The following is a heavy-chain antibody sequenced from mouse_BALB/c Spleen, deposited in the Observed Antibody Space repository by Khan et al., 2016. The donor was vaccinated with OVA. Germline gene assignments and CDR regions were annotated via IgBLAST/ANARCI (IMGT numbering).Heavy chain of an antibody. Sequence: QVQLQQSGAELVKPGASVKLSCKASGYMFSSYYMYWVKQRPGQGLEWIGEINPNNGGTNLNEKFKSKATLTVHKSSSTAYMQLSSLTSEDSAVYYCSRSGYGSCVYWGRGTLVTVSA. CDR3: SRSGYGSCVY. J-gene: IGHJ3*01. CDR1: GYMFSSYY. D-gene: IGHD2-2*01. CDR2: INPNNGGT. V-gene: IGHV1S81*02.